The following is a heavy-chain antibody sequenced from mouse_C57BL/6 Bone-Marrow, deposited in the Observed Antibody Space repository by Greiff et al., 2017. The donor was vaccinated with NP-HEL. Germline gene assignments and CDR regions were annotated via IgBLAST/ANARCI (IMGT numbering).Heavy chain of an antibody. CDR3: ARDGYYGNYFDY. V-gene: IGHV1-76*01. CDR2: IYPGSGNT. D-gene: IGHD2-3*01. J-gene: IGHJ2*01. Sequence: QVHVKQSGAELVRPGASVKLSCKASGYTFTDYYINWVKQRPGQGLEWIARIYPGSGNTYYNEKFKGKATLTAEKSSSTAYMQLSSLTSEDSAVYFCARDGYYGNYFDYWGQGTTLTVSS. CDR1: GYTFTDYY.